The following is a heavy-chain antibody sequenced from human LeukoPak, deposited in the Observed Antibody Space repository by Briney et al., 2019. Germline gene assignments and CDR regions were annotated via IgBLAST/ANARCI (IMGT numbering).Heavy chain of an antibody. D-gene: IGHD2-21*01. J-gene: IGHJ1*01. V-gene: IGHV3-74*01. Sequence: QTGGPLRLSCAASGFTFSTYWMHWVRQAPGEGLVWVSRIKSDGGTNYADSVKGRFTISRDNAKKTVSLQMNSLRPEDTGVYYCARAPSEIGGYCPEYFRHWGQGTLVTVSS. CDR3: ARAPSEIGGYCPEYFRH. CDR1: GFTFSTYW. CDR2: IKSDGGT.